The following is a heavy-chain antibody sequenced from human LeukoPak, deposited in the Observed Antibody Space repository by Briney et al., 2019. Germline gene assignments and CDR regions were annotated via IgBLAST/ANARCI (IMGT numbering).Heavy chain of an antibody. V-gene: IGHV3-74*01. CDR1: GLRFSHYW. D-gene: IGHD3-16*01. Sequence: PGGSLRLSCAVSGLRFSHYWMHWVRQAPGKGLVWVARTNLHGTAVDYADSVKGRFTISRDNAKNTLFLRMNSLRAEDTAVYYCASAYTYVRLGDHWGQGTLVTVSS. CDR3: ASAYTYVRLGDH. J-gene: IGHJ4*02. CDR2: TNLHGTAV.